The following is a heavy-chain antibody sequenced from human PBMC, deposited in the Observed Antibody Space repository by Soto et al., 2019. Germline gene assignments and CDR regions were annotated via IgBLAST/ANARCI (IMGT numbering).Heavy chain of an antibody. CDR2: IRDSGGST. Sequence: EVQLLESGGGLVQPGGSLRLYCAASGFTFSIYAMSWVRQAPGNGLEWVSAIRDSGGSTSYADSVKGRFTISRDNSRNTCYLQMNSLRAEDTAFYYCANSVQLDSWGPGTLVTVSS. V-gene: IGHV3-23*01. CDR3: ANSVQLDS. D-gene: IGHD6-19*01. CDR1: GFTFSIYA. J-gene: IGHJ4*02.